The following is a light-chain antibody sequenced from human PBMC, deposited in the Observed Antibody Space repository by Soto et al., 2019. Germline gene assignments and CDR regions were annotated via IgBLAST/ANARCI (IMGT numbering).Light chain of an antibody. CDR3: QQYGTSEII. Sequence: EIVLTQSPDTLSLSPGEGATLSCRASHDVSVSLVWYRQRPGQAPRLLIYGASSRATGIPDRYSASGSGTDFTLTISRLEPEDFAVFFCQQYGTSEIIFGQGTRLEIK. CDR2: GAS. J-gene: IGKJ5*01. CDR1: HDVSVS. V-gene: IGKV3-20*01.